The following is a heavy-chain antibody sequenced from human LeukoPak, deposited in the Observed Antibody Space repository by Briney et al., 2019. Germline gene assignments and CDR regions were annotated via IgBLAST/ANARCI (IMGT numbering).Heavy chain of an antibody. CDR3: AKDPRRYFDWLPDGAFDI. J-gene: IGHJ3*02. Sequence: GGSLRLSCAASGFTFSSYAMSWVRQAPGKGLEWVSAISGSGGSTCYADSVKGRFTISRDNSKNTLYLQMNSLRAEDTAVYYCAKDPRRYFDWLPDGAFDIWGQGTMVTVSS. D-gene: IGHD3-9*01. V-gene: IGHV3-23*01. CDR1: GFTFSSYA. CDR2: ISGSGGST.